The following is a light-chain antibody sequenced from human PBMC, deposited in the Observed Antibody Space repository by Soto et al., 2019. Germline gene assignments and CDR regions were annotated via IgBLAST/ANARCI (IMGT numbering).Light chain of an antibody. CDR1: SSNIGAGYD. CDR2: GNR. V-gene: IGLV1-40*01. J-gene: IGLJ2*01. Sequence: QSVLTQPPSVSGAPGQRVTISCTGSSSNIGAGYDVHWYQQLPVTPPKLLIYGNRNRPAGVPDRFSGPKSGTSSSLAITGLPAEDEAYYYGQSYDSLLSRVFGGGTKLTVL. CDR3: QSYDSLLSRV.